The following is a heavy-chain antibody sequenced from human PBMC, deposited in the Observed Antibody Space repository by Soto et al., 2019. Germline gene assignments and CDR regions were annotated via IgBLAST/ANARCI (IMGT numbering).Heavy chain of an antibody. Sequence: EVQLVESGGGLVQPGGSLRLSCAASGLTFSSYSMNWVRQAPGKGLEWDSYISSSSSTIYYADSVKGRFTISRDNAKNSLYLQMNSLRDEDTAVYYCARDSVAVAGHSPPYWFDPWGQGTLVTVSS. CDR3: ARDSVAVAGHSPPYWFDP. J-gene: IGHJ5*02. V-gene: IGHV3-48*02. CDR2: ISSSSSTI. CDR1: GLTFSSYS. D-gene: IGHD6-19*01.